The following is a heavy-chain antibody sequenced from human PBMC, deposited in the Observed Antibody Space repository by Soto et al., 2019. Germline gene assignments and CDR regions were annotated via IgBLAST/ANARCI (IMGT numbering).Heavy chain of an antibody. Sequence: PGESLKISCKGTGYSFSSYKIYWVRQMPGRGLEWVGMIDPGDSYTKYSPSFQGHVTISADKSISTAYLQWNGLEASDSAIYYCSRVDFWSGYYIAYWGQGTLVTVSS. CDR2: IDPGDSYT. CDR3: SRVDFWSGYYIAY. J-gene: IGHJ4*02. V-gene: IGHV5-10-1*01. D-gene: IGHD3-3*01. CDR1: GYSFSSYK.